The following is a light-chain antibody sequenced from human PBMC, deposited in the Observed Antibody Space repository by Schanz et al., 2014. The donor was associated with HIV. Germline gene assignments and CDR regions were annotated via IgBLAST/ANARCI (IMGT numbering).Light chain of an antibody. Sequence: QSVLTQPPSVSGAPGQRVTISCTGSSSNIGAGYDVHWYHHLPGTAPKLLIYGNNNRPSGVPDRISGSRSATSASLAITGLQAEDEADYYCQSYDSGLSGILFGGGTKLTVL. V-gene: IGLV1-40*01. CDR3: QSYDSGLSGIL. J-gene: IGLJ2*01. CDR1: SSNIGAGYD. CDR2: GNN.